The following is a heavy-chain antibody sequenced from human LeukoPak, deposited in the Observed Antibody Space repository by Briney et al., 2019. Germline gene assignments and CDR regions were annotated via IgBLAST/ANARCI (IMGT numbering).Heavy chain of an antibody. CDR1: GGSFSGYY. CDR3: AIWSSGSEYYFDY. Sequence: PSETLSLTCAVYGGSFSGYYWSWIRQPPGKGLEWIGEINHSGSTNYNPSLKSRVTISVDTSKNQFSLKLSSVTAADTVVYYCAIWSSGSEYYFDYWGQGTLVTVSS. D-gene: IGHD6-19*01. V-gene: IGHV4-34*01. CDR2: INHSGST. J-gene: IGHJ4*02.